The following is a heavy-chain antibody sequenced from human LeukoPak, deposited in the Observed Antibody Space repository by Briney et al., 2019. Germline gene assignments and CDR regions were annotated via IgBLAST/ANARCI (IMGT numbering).Heavy chain of an antibody. CDR2: INHSGST. Sequence: PSETLSLTCAVYGGSFSGYYWSWIRQPPGKGLEWIGEINHSGSTNYNPSLKSRVTISVDTSKNQFSLQLSSVTAADTAVYYCARVSSSWYQQGFQHWGQGTLVTVSS. CDR1: GGSFSGYY. CDR3: ARVSSSWYQQGFQH. V-gene: IGHV4-34*01. J-gene: IGHJ1*01. D-gene: IGHD6-13*01.